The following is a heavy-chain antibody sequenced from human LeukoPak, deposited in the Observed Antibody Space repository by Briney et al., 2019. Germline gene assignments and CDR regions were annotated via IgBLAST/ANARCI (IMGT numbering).Heavy chain of an antibody. CDR1: GFTFSSYW. V-gene: IGHV3-74*01. CDR3: VRGYYYYYGMDV. J-gene: IGHJ6*02. Sequence: PGRSLRLSCAASGFTFSSYWMHWVRHAPGKGLVWVSRINSDGSSTSYADSVKGRFTISRDNAKNTLYLQMNSLRAEDTAVYYCVRGYYYYYGMDVWGQGTTVTVSS. CDR2: INSDGSST.